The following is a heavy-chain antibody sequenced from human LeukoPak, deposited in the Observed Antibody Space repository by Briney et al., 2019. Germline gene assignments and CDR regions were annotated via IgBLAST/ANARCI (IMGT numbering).Heavy chain of an antibody. CDR3: AKGNVDTAMVHYYYGMDV. D-gene: IGHD5-18*01. V-gene: IGHV3-43*02. CDR1: GFTFDDYA. CDR2: ISGDGGST. J-gene: IGHJ6*02. Sequence: GGSLRLSCAASGFTFDDYAVHWVRQAPGKGLEWVSLISGDGGSTYYADSVKGRFTISRDNSKNSLYLQMNSLRTENTALYYCAKGNVDTAMVHYYYGMDVWGQGTTVTVSS.